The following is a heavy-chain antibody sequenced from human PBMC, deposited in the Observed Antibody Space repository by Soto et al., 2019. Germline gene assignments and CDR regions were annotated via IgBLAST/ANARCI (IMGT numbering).Heavy chain of an antibody. CDR2: TSDDGDIQ. J-gene: IGHJ4*01. V-gene: IGHV3-30-3*01. CDR1: GFDFRKYT. D-gene: IGHD5-18*01. Sequence: PGGSLRLSCAASGFDFRKYTMHRVRQSPGKGPEWVAITSDDGDIQYYADSVKGRFTISRDNSKNTLYLQMTTLRSEDAAVYFCARAVDAAMDPLDYWGQGTLVAVSS. CDR3: ARAVDAAMDPLDY.